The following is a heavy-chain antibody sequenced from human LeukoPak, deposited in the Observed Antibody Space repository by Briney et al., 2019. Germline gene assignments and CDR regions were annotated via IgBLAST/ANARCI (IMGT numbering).Heavy chain of an antibody. CDR3: ARDLELVYYDSSGYDY. CDR1: GFTFSSYE. D-gene: IGHD3-22*01. Sequence: PGGSLRLSCAASGFTFSSYEMNWVRQAPGKGLEWVAYISSSGSTIYYADSVKGRFTISRDNAKNTLYLQMNSLRAEDTAVYYCARDLELVYYDSSGYDYWGQGTLVIVSS. J-gene: IGHJ4*02. CDR2: ISSSGSTI. V-gene: IGHV3-48*03.